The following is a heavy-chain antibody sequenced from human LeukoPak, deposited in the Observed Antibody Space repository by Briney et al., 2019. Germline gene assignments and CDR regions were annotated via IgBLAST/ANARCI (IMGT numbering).Heavy chain of an antibody. V-gene: IGHV1-18*01. CDR2: ISAYNGNT. CDR3: ARVRSARVRGDPEYYYFDY. J-gene: IGHJ4*02. Sequence: ASVKVSCKASGYTFTSYGISWVRQAPGQGLEWMGWISAYNGNTNYAQKLQGRVTMTTDTSTSTAYMELRSLRSDDTAVYYCARVRSARVRGDPEYYYFDYWGQGTLVTVSS. CDR1: GYTFTSYG. D-gene: IGHD3-10*01.